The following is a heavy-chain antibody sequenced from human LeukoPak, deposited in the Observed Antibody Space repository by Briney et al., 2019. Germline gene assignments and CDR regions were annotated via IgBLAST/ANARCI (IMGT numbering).Heavy chain of an antibody. CDR1: GYTFTGYY. D-gene: IGHD3-22*01. CDR2: FNPNSGGT. Sequence: GASVKVSCKASGYTFTGYYMHWVRQAPGQGLEWMGWFNPNSGGTNYAQKFQGWVTMTRDTSISTAYMELSRLRSDDTAVYYCARVGGSYYDSSGYYYDYWGQGTLVTVSS. J-gene: IGHJ4*02. V-gene: IGHV1-2*04. CDR3: ARVGGSYYDSSGYYYDY.